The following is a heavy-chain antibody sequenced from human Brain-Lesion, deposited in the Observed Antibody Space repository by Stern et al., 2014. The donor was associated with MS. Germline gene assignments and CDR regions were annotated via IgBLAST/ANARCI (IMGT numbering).Heavy chain of an antibody. CDR1: GFTFSYHA. Sequence: VQLVESGGGVVQPGRSLRLSCAASGFTFSYHAMHWVRQAPGKGLEWVALISYDGSDKNDADSVKGRFTISRDNSRNTLYLQMNSLRVDATAVYYCARGGAVTTSDYSLDYWGQGILVTVSS. CDR3: ARGGAVTTSDYSLDY. V-gene: IGHV3-30*01. J-gene: IGHJ4*02. CDR2: ISYDGSDK. D-gene: IGHD4-17*01.